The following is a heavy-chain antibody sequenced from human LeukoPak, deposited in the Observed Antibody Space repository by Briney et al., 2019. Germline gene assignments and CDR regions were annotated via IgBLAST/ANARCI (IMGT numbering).Heavy chain of an antibody. CDR2: ISSGGST. J-gene: IGHJ2*01. CDR1: GFTFSTYV. CDR3: ATSRRTYWYFDL. Sequence: GGSLRLSCAASGFTFSTYVMNWVRQAPGKGLEWFSGISSGGSTYYADSVKGRFTISSDNPKNTLYLQMNILRAEDTAVYYCATSRRTYWYFDLWGRGTLVTVS. V-gene: IGHV3-23*01.